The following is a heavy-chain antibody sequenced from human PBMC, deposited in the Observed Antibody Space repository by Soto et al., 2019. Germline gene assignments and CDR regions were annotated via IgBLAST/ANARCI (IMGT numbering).Heavy chain of an antibody. CDR2: IYSGGST. CDR3: ARAATEDEGLGY. D-gene: IGHD3-16*01. V-gene: IGHV3-53*04. Sequence: GGSLRLSCAASGFTVSSNYMSWVRQAPGKGLEWVSGIYSGGSTYYADSVKGRFTISRHNSKNTMYLKMNSLRAEDTAVYYCARAATEDEGLGYWGQGTMVTVSS. J-gene: IGHJ4*02. CDR1: GFTVSSNY.